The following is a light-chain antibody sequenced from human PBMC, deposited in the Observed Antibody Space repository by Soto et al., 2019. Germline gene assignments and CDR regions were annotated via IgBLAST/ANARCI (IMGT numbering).Light chain of an antibody. CDR1: SGSVSVSNY. CDR3: VLYMRSGLRV. V-gene: IGLV8-61*01. J-gene: IGLJ2*01. Sequence: QNVVTQEPSFSVSPGATVTLTCGLSSGSVSVSNYPSWYQQTPGQPPRMLMYSTHTRSSGVPDRFSGSILGNKAALTITGAQADDEADYYCVLYMRSGLRVFGGGTKLTVL. CDR2: STH.